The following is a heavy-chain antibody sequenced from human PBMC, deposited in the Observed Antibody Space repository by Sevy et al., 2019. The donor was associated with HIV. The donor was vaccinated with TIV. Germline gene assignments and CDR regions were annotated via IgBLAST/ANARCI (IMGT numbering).Heavy chain of an antibody. CDR2: IWYDGSNK. CDR1: GFTFSSYG. V-gene: IGHV3-33*01. D-gene: IGHD3-16*02. Sequence: GGSLRLSCAASGFTFSSYGMHWVRQAPGKGLEWVAVIWYDGSNKYYADSVKGRFTISRDNSKNTLYLQMNSLRAEDTAVYYCARDRVSMITFGGVIVIDQYYYYGMDVWGQGTTVTVSS. J-gene: IGHJ6*02. CDR3: ARDRVSMITFGGVIVIDQYYYYGMDV.